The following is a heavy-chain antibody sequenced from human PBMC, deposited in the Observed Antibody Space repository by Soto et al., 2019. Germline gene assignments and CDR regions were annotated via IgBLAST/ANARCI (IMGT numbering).Heavy chain of an antibody. Sequence: GGSLRLSCAASGFTFSSYSMNWVRQAPGKGLEWVSSISSSSSYIYYADSVKGRFTISRDNAKNSLYLQMNSLKTEDTAVYYCPITYCSTTSCHYYYGMDVWGQGTTVTVSS. CDR1: GFTFSSYS. V-gene: IGHV3-21*03. D-gene: IGHD2-2*01. CDR2: ISSSSSYI. CDR3: PITYCSTTSCHYYYGMDV. J-gene: IGHJ6*02.